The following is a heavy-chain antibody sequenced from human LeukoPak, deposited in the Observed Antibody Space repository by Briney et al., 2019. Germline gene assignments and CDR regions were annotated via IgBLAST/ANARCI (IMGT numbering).Heavy chain of an antibody. CDR2: ISSSSATM. D-gene: IGHD5-18*01. CDR1: GFTFSSYS. CDR3: ARVRQSPQIQLYYYYMDV. V-gene: IGHV3-48*04. J-gene: IGHJ6*03. Sequence: GGSLRLSCVASGFTFSSYSTNWVRQAPGKGLEWISYISSSSATMYYADSVKGRFTVSRDNAKNSAYLQMNSLRAEDTAVYYCARVRQSPQIQLYYYYMDVWGKGTTVTVSS.